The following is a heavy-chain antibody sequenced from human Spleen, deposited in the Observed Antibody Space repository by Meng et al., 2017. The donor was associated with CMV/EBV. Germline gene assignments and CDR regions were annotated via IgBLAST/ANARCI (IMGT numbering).Heavy chain of an antibody. CDR2: INHSGST. CDR3: ASHTGNDP. Sequence: ALSLTCDVYGGSFSGYYWSWIRQPPGKGLEWIGEINHSGSTNYNPSLKSRVTISVDTSKNQFSLKLSSVTAADTDVYYCASHTGNDPWGQGTLVTVSS. V-gene: IGHV4-34*01. D-gene: IGHD3-10*01. CDR1: GGSFSGYY. J-gene: IGHJ5*02.